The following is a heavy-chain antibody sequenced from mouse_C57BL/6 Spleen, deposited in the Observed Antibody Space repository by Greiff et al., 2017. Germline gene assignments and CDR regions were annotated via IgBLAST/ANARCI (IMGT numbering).Heavy chain of an antibody. D-gene: IGHD4-1*02. CDR1: GFTFSDYG. CDR3: ARRLKTQLGLDY. J-gene: IGHJ2*01. Sequence: EVQLVASGGGLVKPGGSLKLSCAASGFTFSDYGMHWVRQAPEKGLEWVAYISSGSSTIYYADTVKGRFTISRDNAKNTLFLQMTSLRSEDTAMYYCARRLKTQLGLDYWGQGTTLTVSS. V-gene: IGHV5-17*01. CDR2: ISSGSSTI.